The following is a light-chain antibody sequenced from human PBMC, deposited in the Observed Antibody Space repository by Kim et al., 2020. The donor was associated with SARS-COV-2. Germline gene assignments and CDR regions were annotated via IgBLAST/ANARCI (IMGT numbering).Light chain of an antibody. Sequence: ALVQTVRTKCQGDTVRRFYANWYQQQPGQAPSLIVFHGTQRPSGIPGRFSGAVSGSTASLTLTGAQAEDEGDYYCASPDSTGDQVVFGGGTQLTV. V-gene: IGLV3-19*01. CDR1: TVRRFY. CDR2: HGT. J-gene: IGLJ2*01. CDR3: ASPDSTGDQVV.